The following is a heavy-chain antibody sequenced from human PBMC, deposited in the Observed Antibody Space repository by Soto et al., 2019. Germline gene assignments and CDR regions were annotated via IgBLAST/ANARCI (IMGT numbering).Heavy chain of an antibody. J-gene: IGHJ4*02. V-gene: IGHV1-69*02. D-gene: IGHD5-12*01. CDR3: ASNRGYDEGSHFCY. Sequence: QVQLVQSGAEVKKPGSSVKVSCKASGGTFSSYTISWVRQAPGQGLEWMGRIIPILGIANYAEKFQGRVTITANKSTSTAYMDLSSLRSDDTAVHYCASNRGYDEGSHFCYWGKGTLVTVAA. CDR1: GGTFSSYT. CDR2: IIPILGIA.